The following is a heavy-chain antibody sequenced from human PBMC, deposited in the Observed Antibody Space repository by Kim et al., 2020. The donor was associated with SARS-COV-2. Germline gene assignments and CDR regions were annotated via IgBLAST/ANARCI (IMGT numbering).Heavy chain of an antibody. V-gene: IGHV5-10-1*01. D-gene: IGHD3-10*01. J-gene: IGHJ6*02. CDR3: ARREGRGRKSYGMDV. CDR2: IDPSDSYT. Sequence: GESLKISCKGSGYSFTSYWISWVRQMPGKGLEWMGRIDPSDSYTNYSPSFQGHVTISADKSISTAYLQWSSLKASDTAMYYCARREGRGRKSYGMDVWGQGTTVTVSS. CDR1: GYSFTSYW.